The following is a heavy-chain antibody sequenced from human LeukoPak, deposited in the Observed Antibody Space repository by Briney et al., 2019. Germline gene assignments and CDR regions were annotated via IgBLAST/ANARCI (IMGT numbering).Heavy chain of an antibody. D-gene: IGHD6-13*01. CDR3: AKGFGRIAAAGTHY. Sequence: PGGSLRLSCAASGFTFSSYAMSWVRQAPGKGLEWVSAISGSRGSTYYADSVKGRFTISRDNSKNTLYLQMNSLRAEDTAVYYCAKGFGRIAAAGTHYWGQGTLVTVSS. V-gene: IGHV3-23*01. CDR1: GFTFSSYA. J-gene: IGHJ4*02. CDR2: ISGSRGST.